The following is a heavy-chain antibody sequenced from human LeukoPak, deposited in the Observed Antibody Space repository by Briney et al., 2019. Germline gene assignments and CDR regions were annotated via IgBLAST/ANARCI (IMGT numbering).Heavy chain of an antibody. V-gene: IGHV3-23*01. CDR3: AKHYDSRAYYCFDY. CDR1: GFTFSNYA. CDR2: ISGSGGST. Sequence: GGSVRLSCAACGFTFSNYAMSGVRQAAGKGLEWVSFISGSGGSTDFADSVKGRLTISRDNSKNTLYLQMNSLRAEDTAVYYCAKHYDSRAYYCFDYWGQGALVTVSS. J-gene: IGHJ4*02. D-gene: IGHD3-22*01.